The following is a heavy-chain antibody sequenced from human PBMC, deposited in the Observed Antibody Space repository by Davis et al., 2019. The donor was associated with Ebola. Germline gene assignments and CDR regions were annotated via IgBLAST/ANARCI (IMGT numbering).Heavy chain of an antibody. V-gene: IGHV4-59*11. Sequence: PSETLSLTCTVSGVSISRHYWNWIRQPPGKGLEWIGSIYYTGSANYNPSLKSRVTISVDTSKNQFSLKLSSVTAADTAVYYCARAGVYRPYYFDYWGQGTLVTVSS. CDR2: IYYTGSA. CDR1: GVSISRHY. J-gene: IGHJ4*02. CDR3: ARAGVYRPYYFDY. D-gene: IGHD3-10*01.